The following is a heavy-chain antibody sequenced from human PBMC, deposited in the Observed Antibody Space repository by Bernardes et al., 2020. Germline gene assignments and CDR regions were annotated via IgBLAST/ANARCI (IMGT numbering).Heavy chain of an antibody. CDR3: ARDSLKIRYSSGWYGVYFDY. Sequence: GCPRLSHASSGFILRVYWMSWVLEAPGKGLKWVANIQQDGSEKNYADSVKGRFTISRDNAKNSLYLQMNSLRAEDTAVYYCARDSLKIRYSSGWYGVYFDYWGQGTLVTVSS. CDR1: GFILRVYW. D-gene: IGHD6-19*01. CDR2: IQQDGSEK. V-gene: IGHV3-7*01. J-gene: IGHJ4*02.